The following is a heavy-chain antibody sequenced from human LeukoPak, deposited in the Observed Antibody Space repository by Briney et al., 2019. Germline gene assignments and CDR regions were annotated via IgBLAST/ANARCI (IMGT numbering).Heavy chain of an antibody. V-gene: IGHV3-21*01. CDR1: GFTFSSYS. J-gene: IGHJ4*02. Sequence: PGGSLRLSCAASGFTFSSYSMNWVRQAPGKGLEWVSSISSSSSYIYYADSVKGRFTISRDNAKNSLYLQMNSLRAEDTAVYYCARATYDYVWGSYRYDFDFDYWGQGTLATVSS. CDR2: ISSSSSYI. D-gene: IGHD3-16*02. CDR3: ARATYDYVWGSYRYDFDFDY.